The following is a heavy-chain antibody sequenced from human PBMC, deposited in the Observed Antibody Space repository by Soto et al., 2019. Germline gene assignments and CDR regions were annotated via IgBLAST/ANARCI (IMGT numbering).Heavy chain of an antibody. CDR2: LIPVFGSP. V-gene: IGHV1-69*01. J-gene: IGHJ6*02. CDR1: GGTFSKDA. CDR3: TSVLGYTFEPGKTRYYAMDV. Sequence: QVQLVQSGPEVKKPGSSVTVSCKTSGGTFSKDAINWVRQAPGQGLEWMGLLIPVFGSPIYAQKFQGRIRINADESTSTAFMDVSSLRSEDTAVYYCTSVLGYTFEPGKTRYYAMDVWGQGTTVSVAS. D-gene: IGHD5-18*01.